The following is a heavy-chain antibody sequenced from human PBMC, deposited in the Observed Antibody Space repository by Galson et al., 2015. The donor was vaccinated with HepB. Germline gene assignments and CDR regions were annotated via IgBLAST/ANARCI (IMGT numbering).Heavy chain of an antibody. D-gene: IGHD5-18*01. V-gene: IGHV3-64D*06. J-gene: IGHJ4*02. CDR2: ISSNGGST. CDR1: GFTFSSYA. Sequence: SLRLSCAASGFTFSSYAMHWVRQAPGKGLEYVSAISSNGGSTYYADSVKGRFTISRDNSKNTLYLQMSSLRAEDTAVYYCVKDQGYLRYYFDYWGQGTLVTVSS. CDR3: VKDQGYLRYYFDY.